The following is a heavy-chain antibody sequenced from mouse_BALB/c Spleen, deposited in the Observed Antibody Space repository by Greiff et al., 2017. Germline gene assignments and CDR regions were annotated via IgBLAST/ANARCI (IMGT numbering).Heavy chain of an antibody. D-gene: IGHD4-1*01. J-gene: IGHJ2*01. CDR1: GFAFSSYD. CDR2: ISSGGGST. CDR3: ARLTGTRGFDY. V-gene: IGHV5-12-1*01. Sequence: EVQRVESGGGLVKPGGSLKLSCAASGFAFSSYDMSWVRQTPEKRLEWVAYISSGGGSTYYPDTVTGRFTIARDKAKNTLYLQMSSLKSEDTAMYSCARLTGTRGFDYWGQGTTLTVSS.